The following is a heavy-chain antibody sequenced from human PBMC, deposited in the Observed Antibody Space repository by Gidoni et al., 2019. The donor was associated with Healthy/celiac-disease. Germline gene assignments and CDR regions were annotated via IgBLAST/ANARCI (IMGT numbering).Heavy chain of an antibody. CDR1: GFTFSSYA. Sequence: EVQLLESGGGLVQPGGSLRLSCAASGFTFSSYAMSWVRQAPGKGLEWVTHISGSGCSTYFAASVKGRFTITRDRSKNTLYLQMNSLRAEDTAVYYCAKENSGRYHEGYLDYWGQGTLVTVSS. J-gene: IGHJ4*02. V-gene: IGHV3-23*01. CDR2: ISGSGCST. CDR3: AKENSGRYHEGYLDY. D-gene: IGHD6-19*01.